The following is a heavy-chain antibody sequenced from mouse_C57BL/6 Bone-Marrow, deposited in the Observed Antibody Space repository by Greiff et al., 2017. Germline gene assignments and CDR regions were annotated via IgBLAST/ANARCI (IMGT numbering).Heavy chain of an antibody. CDR3: GRRDYGGYFDV. J-gene: IGHJ1*03. Sequence: QVHVKQPGAELVKPGASVKMSCKASGYTFTSYWITWVKQRPGQGLEWIGDIYPGSGSTNYNEKFKGKATLTVDTSSSTAYMQLSGLTSEDSAVYYCGRRDYGGYFDVWGRGTAVTVTA. CDR2: IYPGSGST. CDR1: GYTFTSYW. V-gene: IGHV1-55*01. D-gene: IGHD2-4*01.